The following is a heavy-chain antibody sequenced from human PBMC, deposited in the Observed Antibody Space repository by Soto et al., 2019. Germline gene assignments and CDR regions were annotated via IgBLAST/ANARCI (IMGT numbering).Heavy chain of an antibody. J-gene: IGHJ5*02. D-gene: IGHD3-10*01. CDR1: GGTFSSYA. Sequence: QVPLVQSGAEVKKPGSSVTVSCKASGGTFSSYAIHWVRQAPGQGLEWMGGIIPMYGPAKYAQRFQGRVTITAYEYKTTVYIELTSRTSQDTAVYYCSRVTSIVRGDIANGFDPWGHGTLVTVSS. V-gene: IGHV1-69*01. CDR2: IIPMYGPA. CDR3: SRVTSIVRGDIANGFDP.